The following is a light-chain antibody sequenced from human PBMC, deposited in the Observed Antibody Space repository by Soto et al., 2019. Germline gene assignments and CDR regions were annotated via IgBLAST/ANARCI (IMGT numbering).Light chain of an antibody. CDR1: SSDVGGYNY. J-gene: IGLJ1*01. V-gene: IGLV2-14*01. CDR3: NSYTSSSTLPYV. CDR2: DVS. Sequence: QSALTQPASVSGSPGQSITVSCTGTSSDVGGYNYVSWYQQHAGKAPKVMIYDVSKRPSGVSNRFSGSKSGNTASLTISGLQAEDEADYYCNSYTSSSTLPYVFGNGTKVTVL.